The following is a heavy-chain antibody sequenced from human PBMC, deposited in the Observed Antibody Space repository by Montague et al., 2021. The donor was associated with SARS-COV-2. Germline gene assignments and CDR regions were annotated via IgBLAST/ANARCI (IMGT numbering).Heavy chain of an antibody. CDR1: GDSIRSSSYY. CDR2: IYYSGST. J-gene: IGHJ5*02. CDR3: ARRSYDILTGYSIPNWFDP. D-gene: IGHD3-9*01. V-gene: IGHV4-39*01. Sequence: SETLSLTCTVSGDSIRSSSYYWGWIRQPPGKGLECIGSIYYSGSTYYNPSLKSRVTISVDTSKNQFSLKLSSVTAADTAVYYCARRSYDILTGYSIPNWFDPWGQGTLVTVSS.